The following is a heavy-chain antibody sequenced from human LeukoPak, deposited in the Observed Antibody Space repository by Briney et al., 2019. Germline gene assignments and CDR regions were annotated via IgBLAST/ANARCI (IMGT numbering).Heavy chain of an antibody. V-gene: IGHV5-51*01. CDR1: GYSFISYW. D-gene: IGHD1-7*01. CDR2: IYPGDSDT. Sequence: GESLKISCKGSGYSFISYWIGWVRQMPGKGLEWMGLIYPGDSDTRYSPSFQGQVTISADRSISTAYLQWSSLKASDTAMYYCARRGNWNSDYYYMAVWGKGTTVTVSS. J-gene: IGHJ6*03. CDR3: ARRGNWNSDYYYMAV.